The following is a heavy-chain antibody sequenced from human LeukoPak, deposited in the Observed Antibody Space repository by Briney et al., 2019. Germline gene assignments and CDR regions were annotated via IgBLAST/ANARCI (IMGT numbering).Heavy chain of an antibody. D-gene: IGHD1-26*01. J-gene: IGHJ4*02. V-gene: IGHV1-46*01. Sequence: GASVKVSCKASGYTFTNYYIHWVRQAPGQGLEWMGIINPSGDITYYAQKFQGRVTITADKSTSTAYMELSSLRSEDTAVYYCARDRFNSGSYQYYFDYWGQGTLVTVSS. CDR2: INPSGDIT. CDR1: GYTFTNYY. CDR3: ARDRFNSGSYQYYFDY.